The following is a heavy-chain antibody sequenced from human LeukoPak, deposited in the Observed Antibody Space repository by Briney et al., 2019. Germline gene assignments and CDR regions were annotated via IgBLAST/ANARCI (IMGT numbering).Heavy chain of an antibody. Sequence: GGSLRLSCSASGFTFSSYAMHWVGQVPGKGLEYVSAISSNGGSTYYADSVKGRFTISRDNSKNTLYLQMSSLRAEDTAVYYCVKDRFQADSSGENWFDPWGQGTLVTVSS. CDR2: ISSNGGST. D-gene: IGHD3-22*01. V-gene: IGHV3-64D*09. CDR1: GFTFSSYA. CDR3: VKDRFQADSSGENWFDP. J-gene: IGHJ5*02.